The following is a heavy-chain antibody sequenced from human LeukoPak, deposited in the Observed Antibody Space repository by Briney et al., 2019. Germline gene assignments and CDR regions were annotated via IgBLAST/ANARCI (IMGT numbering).Heavy chain of an antibody. CDR1: GYTFNTYG. V-gene: IGHV1-18*01. J-gene: IGHJ4*02. D-gene: IGHD2-15*01. CDR3: LREAEGPRLTPYY. CDR2: ITSYSDNK. Sequence: GTSVKLSCKASGYTFNTYGISWVRQAPGQGLEWMGCITSYSDNKYYVEYVQGRVTMTTDTSKNTAYLQLMSLRAEDTAVYYCLREAEGPRLTPYYLGQGTL.